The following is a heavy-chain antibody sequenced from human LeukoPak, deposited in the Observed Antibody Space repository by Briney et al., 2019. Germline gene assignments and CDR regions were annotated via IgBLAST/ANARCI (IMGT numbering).Heavy chain of an antibody. V-gene: IGHV3-48*02. CDR1: GFTFGSYT. D-gene: IGHD3-10*01. Sequence: GGSLRLSCAASGFTFGSYTMNWVRQAPGKGLEWLSYISSSGSTIYYADSLKGRFTISRDNAQNSLYLQMNSLRDEDTAVYYCVRGGNLFDSWGQGTLVTVSS. CDR2: ISSSGSTI. J-gene: IGHJ4*02. CDR3: VRGGNLFDS.